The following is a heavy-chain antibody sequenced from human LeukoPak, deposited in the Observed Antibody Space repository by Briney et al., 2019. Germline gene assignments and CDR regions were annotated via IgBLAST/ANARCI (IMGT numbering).Heavy chain of an antibody. CDR1: GFTFTSYW. J-gene: IGHJ5*02. Sequence: GGSLRLSCTASGFTFTSYWMNWVRQAPGKGLEWVANTNEDGSEKYYVDSVKGRFTISRDNAKNSVYLEMNSLRVDDTAIYYCTRGRLRSWGQGIPVTVSS. V-gene: IGHV3-7*03. CDR3: TRGRLRS. CDR2: TNEDGSEK.